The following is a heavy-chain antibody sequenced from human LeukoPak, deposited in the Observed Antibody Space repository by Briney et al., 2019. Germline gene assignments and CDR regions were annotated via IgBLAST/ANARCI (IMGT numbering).Heavy chain of an antibody. Sequence: SGVSLRLSCAASGVTVSSNYMSWVRQAPGKGLEWVSVIYSGGSTYYADSVKGRFTISRDNSKNTLYLQMNSLRAEDTAVYYCPRSPSEWFGELSPYYYGMDVWGQGTTVTVSS. CDR1: GVTVSSNY. V-gene: IGHV3-66*01. CDR3: PRSPSEWFGELSPYYYGMDV. J-gene: IGHJ6*02. D-gene: IGHD3-10*01. CDR2: IYSGGST.